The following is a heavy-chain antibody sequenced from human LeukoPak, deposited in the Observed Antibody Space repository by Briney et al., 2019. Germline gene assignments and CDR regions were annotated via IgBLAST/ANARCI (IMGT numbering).Heavy chain of an antibody. CDR3: ARSAADRSTSLYFQH. CDR2: IYPGDSDT. J-gene: IGHJ1*01. V-gene: IGHV5-51*01. D-gene: IGHD2/OR15-2a*01. Sequence: GEPLKISCKGSGFSSTSFWIGWVRQLPGKDLEWMGIIYPGDSDTRYSPSFQGQVTISADRSTSTAYLQWSRLKASDTAIYYCARSAADRSTSLYFQHWGQGTLVTVSS. CDR1: GFSSTSFW.